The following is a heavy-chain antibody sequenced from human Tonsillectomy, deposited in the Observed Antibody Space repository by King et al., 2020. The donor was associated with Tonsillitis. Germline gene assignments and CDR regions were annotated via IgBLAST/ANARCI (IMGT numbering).Heavy chain of an antibody. CDR3: ASGLYGDYAEGAFDI. CDR1: GFTFSSYS. D-gene: IGHD4-17*01. J-gene: IGHJ3*02. V-gene: IGHV3-30-3*01. Sequence: VQLVESGGGVVQPGRSLRLSCAASGFTFSSYSMHWVRQAPGKGLGWVAVISYDGSNKYYADSVKGRFTISRDNSKNTLYLQMNSLRAEDTAVYYCASGLYGDYAEGAFDIWGQGTTVIVSS. CDR2: ISYDGSNK.